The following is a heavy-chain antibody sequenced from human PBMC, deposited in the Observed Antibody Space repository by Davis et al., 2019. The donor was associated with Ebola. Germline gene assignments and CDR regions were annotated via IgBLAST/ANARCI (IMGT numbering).Heavy chain of an antibody. CDR3: TRGDYYHGMDV. CDR1: GYTFTNYY. J-gene: IGHJ6*04. CDR2: INPNDGRT. Sequence: ASVKVSCKASGYTFTNYYMHWVRQAPGQGLEWMGMINPNDGRTIYAQKFQGRVTVTRDTSTTTVYMDLSSLRSEDTAVYYCTRGDYYHGMDVWGKGTTVTVSS. V-gene: IGHV1-46*01.